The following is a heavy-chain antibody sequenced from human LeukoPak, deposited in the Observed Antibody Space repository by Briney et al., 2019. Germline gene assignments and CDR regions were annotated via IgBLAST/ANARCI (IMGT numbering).Heavy chain of an antibody. CDR1: GFPFSSFS. CDR2: ITSSSGDI. J-gene: IGHJ4*02. V-gene: IGHV3-21*01. D-gene: IGHD4-17*01. Sequence: GGSLRLSCAASGFPFSSFSTSWVPQAPGKGREWGSSITSSSGDIYYADSAKGRFPISRDNAKNSLYLQMNSLRAEETAMYYCASDYGAYLYYFDYWGEGTLVTVSS. CDR3: ASDYGAYLYYFDY.